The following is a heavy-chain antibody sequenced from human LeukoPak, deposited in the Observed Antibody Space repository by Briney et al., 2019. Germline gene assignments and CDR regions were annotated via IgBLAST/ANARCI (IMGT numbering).Heavy chain of an antibody. V-gene: IGHV1-18*01. D-gene: IGHD2-2*01. J-gene: IGHJ4*02. CDR3: ARVYGFAVVVVPAAAVFDY. CDR2: ISAYNGNT. CDR1: GYTFTSYG. Sequence: ASVKVSCKASGYTFTSYGISWVRQAPGQGLEWMGWISAYNGNTNYARKLQGRVTMTTDTSTSTAYMELRSLRSDDTAVYYCARVYGFAVVVVPAAAVFDYWGQGTLVTVSS.